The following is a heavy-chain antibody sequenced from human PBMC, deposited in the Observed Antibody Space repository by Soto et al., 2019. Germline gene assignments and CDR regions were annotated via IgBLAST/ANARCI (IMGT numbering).Heavy chain of an antibody. CDR3: AKSQSSLYYMDV. V-gene: IGHV3-23*01. CDR2: FGGSGGT. Sequence: GGSLRLSCVGSGFIFSNYAMARVRQAPGKGLEWVSGFGGSGGTYYADSVKGRYTISRDNSKNTLYLQMNSLRVEDTAVYYCAKSQSSLYYMDVWGKGTAVTVSS. J-gene: IGHJ6*03. CDR1: GFIFSNYA.